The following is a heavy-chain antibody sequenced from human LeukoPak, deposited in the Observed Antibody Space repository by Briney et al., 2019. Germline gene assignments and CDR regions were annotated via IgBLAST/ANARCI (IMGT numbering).Heavy chain of an antibody. CDR3: VRHRSGYNALDS. CDR2: IYPGNSGT. CDR1: GYSFTNYW. Sequence: GESLKISCKGSGYSFTNYWIGCVRHMPGKGLEWMGTIYPGNSGTRYNPSFQGQVPISAVKSISSADLQWSSLKASDSAMYYCVRHRSGYNALDSWGQGALVGVSS. D-gene: IGHD5-24*01. J-gene: IGHJ4*02. V-gene: IGHV5-51*01.